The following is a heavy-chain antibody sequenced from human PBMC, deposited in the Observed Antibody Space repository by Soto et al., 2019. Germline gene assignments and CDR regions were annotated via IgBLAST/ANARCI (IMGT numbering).Heavy chain of an antibody. J-gene: IGHJ3*02. CDR1: GYTFTSYG. V-gene: IGHV1-18*01. CDR2: ISAYNGNT. D-gene: IGHD6-13*01. Sequence: ASVKVSCKASGYTFTSYGISWVRQAPGQGLEWMGWISAYNGNTNYAQKFQGRVTMTEDTSTDTAYMELSSLRSEDTAVYYCATGDSRSVAFDIWGQGTMVTVSS. CDR3: ATGDSRSVAFDI.